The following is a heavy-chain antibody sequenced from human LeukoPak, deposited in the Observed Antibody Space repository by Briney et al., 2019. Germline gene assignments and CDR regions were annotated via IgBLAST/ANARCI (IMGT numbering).Heavy chain of an antibody. D-gene: IGHD3-16*02. V-gene: IGHV1-8*01. J-gene: IGHJ4*02. CDR2: MNPNSGNT. CDR3: ARDGEYDYVWGSYRPLDY. CDR1: GYTFTSYD. Sequence: GASVKVSCKASGYTFTSYDINWVRQATGRGLEWMGWMNPNSGNTGYAQKFQGRVTMTRNTSISTAYMELSSLRSEDTAVYYCARDGEYDYVWGSYRPLDYWGQGTLVTVSS.